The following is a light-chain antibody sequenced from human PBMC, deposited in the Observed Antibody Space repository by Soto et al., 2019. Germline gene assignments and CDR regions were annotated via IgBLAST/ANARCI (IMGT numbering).Light chain of an antibody. J-gene: IGKJ1*01. Sequence: DIVLTQSPGTLSLSPGERATLSCRASQSVGSIYLAWYQQKPGQAPRLLIHGASNRASGIPDRFSGSGSGTDFTLTISRLEPEDFAVYYCQQYGSSPRTFGQGTKVEL. CDR1: QSVGSIY. V-gene: IGKV3-20*01. CDR3: QQYGSSPRT. CDR2: GAS.